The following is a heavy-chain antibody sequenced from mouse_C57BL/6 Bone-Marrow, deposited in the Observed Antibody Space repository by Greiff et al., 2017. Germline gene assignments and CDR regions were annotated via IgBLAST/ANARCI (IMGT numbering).Heavy chain of an antibody. CDR2: IYPRSGNT. J-gene: IGHJ3*01. CDR1: GYTFTSYG. V-gene: IGHV1-81*01. CDR3: AIYYGYDAAWFAY. D-gene: IGHD2-2*01. Sequence: QVQLQQSGAELARPGASVKLSCKASGYTFTSYGISWVKQRTGQGLEWIGEIYPRSGNTYYNEKFKGKATLTADKSSSTAYMELRCLTSEDSAVYFCAIYYGYDAAWFAYWGQGTLVTVSA.